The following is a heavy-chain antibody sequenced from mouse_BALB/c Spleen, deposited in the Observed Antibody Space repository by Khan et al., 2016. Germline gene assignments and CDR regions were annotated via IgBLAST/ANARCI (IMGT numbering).Heavy chain of an antibody. CDR1: GYTFIRYT. J-gene: IGHJ4*01. CDR2: INPNSGYT. D-gene: IGHD2-3*01. CDR3: ARSRDGYYRAIDY. V-gene: IGHV1-4*02. Sequence: QVQLQQSAAELARPGASVKMSCKASGYTFIRYTMHWVKQRPGQGLEWIGYINPNSGYTEYNQKFKDKTTLTADKSSSTAYMQLSSLTSDDSAVYYGARSRDGYYRAIDYWGQGTSVTVSS.